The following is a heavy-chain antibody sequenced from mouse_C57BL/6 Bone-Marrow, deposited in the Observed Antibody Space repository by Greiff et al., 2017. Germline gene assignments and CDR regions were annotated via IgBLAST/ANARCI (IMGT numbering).Heavy chain of an antibody. J-gene: IGHJ1*03. D-gene: IGHD1-1*01. CDR1: GYTFTSYW. CDR2: IHPNSGST. V-gene: IGHV1-64*01. Sequence: VQLQQPGAELVKPGASVKLSCKASGYTFTSYWMHWVKQRPGQGLEWIGMIHPNSGSTNYNEKFKSKATLTVDKSASTAYMQLSSLTSEDSAVYYCARQIYYYACYLDVWGTGTTVTVSS. CDR3: ARQIYYYACYLDV.